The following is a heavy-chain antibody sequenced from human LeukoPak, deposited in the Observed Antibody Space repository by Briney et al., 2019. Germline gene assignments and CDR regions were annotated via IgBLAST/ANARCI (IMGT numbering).Heavy chain of an antibody. D-gene: IGHD5-18*01. CDR3: AGGGRGYSYGYADAFDI. V-gene: IGHV4-34*01. Sequence: SETLSLTCAVYGGSFSGYYWSWIRQPPGKGLEWIGEINHSGSTNYNPSLKSRVTISVDTSKNQFSLKLSSVTAADTAVYYCAGGGRGYSYGYADAFDIWGQGTMVTVSS. CDR1: GGSFSGYY. CDR2: INHSGST. J-gene: IGHJ3*02.